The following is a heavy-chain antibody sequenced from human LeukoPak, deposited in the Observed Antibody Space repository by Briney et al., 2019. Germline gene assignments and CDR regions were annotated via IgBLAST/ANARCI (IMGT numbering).Heavy chain of an antibody. CDR1: GFTFTSYA. CDR2: IGGSGGST. CDR3: AKVGAVAAFPRDFDY. Sequence: PGGSLRLSCAASGFTFTSYAMSWVRQAPGKGLEWVSAIGGSGGSTYYADSVKGRFTISRDNSKNTLYLQMNSPRAEDTAVYYCAKVGAVAAFPRDFDYWGQGTLVTVSS. D-gene: IGHD6-19*01. V-gene: IGHV3-23*01. J-gene: IGHJ4*02.